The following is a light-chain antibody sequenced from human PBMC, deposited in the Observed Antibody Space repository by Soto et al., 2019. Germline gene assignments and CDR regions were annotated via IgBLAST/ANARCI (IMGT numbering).Light chain of an antibody. J-gene: IGLJ3*02. Sequence: QSVLTQPRSVSGSPGQSVTISCTGTSSDVGGYNFVSWHQHHPGKAPKLMIYDVNKRPSGVPDRFSGSKSGNTASLTISGLQAEDEADYYCCSYAGSYTWVFGGGTKLTVL. V-gene: IGLV2-11*01. CDR3: CSYAGSYTWV. CDR1: SSDVGGYNF. CDR2: DVN.